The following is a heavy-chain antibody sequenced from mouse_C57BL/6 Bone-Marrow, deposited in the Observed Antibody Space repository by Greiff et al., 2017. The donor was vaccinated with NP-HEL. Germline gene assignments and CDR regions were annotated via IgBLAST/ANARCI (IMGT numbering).Heavy chain of an antibody. CDR3: ERSSNYYAMDY. J-gene: IGHJ4*01. CDR2: INPGSGGT. V-gene: IGHV1-54*01. D-gene: IGHD2-5*01. CDR1: GYAFTNYL. Sequence: VQLQQSGAELVRPGTSVKVSCKASGYAFTNYLIEWVKQRPGQGLEWIGVINPGSGGTNYNEKFKGKATLTADKSSSTAYMQLSSLASGDAAVYCCERSSNYYAMDYWGQGTSVTVSS.